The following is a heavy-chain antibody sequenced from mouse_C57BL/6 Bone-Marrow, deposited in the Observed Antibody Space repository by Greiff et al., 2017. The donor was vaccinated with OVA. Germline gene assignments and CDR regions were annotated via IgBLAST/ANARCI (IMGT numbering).Heavy chain of an antibody. J-gene: IGHJ2*01. D-gene: IGHD1-1*01. CDR1: GFNIKDDY. CDR3: TTWDYYGSSDYFDY. CDR2: IDPENGDT. V-gene: IGHV14-4*01. Sequence: EVQLQESGAELVRPGASVKLSCTASGFNIKDDYMHWVKQRPEQGLEWIGWIDPENGDTEYASKFQGKATITADTSSNTAYLQLSSLTSEDTAVYYCTTWDYYGSSDYFDYWGQGTTLTVSS.